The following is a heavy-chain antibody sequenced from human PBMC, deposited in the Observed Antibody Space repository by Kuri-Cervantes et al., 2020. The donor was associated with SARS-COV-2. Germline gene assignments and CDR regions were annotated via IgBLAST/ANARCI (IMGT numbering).Heavy chain of an antibody. CDR3: AKDLVSGITIFGVVIAAAAFDI. V-gene: IGHV3-23*01. CDR2: ISGSGGST. Sequence: GESLKISCAASGFTFSSYAMHWVRQAPGKGLEWVSAISGSGGSTYYADSVKGRFTISRDNSKNTLYLQMNSLRAEDTAVYYCAKDLVSGITIFGVVIAAAAFDIWGQGTMVTVSS. J-gene: IGHJ3*02. D-gene: IGHD3-3*01. CDR1: GFTFSSYA.